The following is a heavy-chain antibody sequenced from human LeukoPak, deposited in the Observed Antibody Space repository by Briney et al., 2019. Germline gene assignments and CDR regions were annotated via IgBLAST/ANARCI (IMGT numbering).Heavy chain of an antibody. J-gene: IGHJ6*03. CDR2: INPNSGGT. CDR1: GYTFTGYY. V-gene: IGHV1-2*02. CDR3: ARMPSTGYSSSWLGYYYYYYMDV. D-gene: IGHD6-13*01. Sequence: GASVKVSCKASGYTFTGYYMHWVRQAPGQGLEWMGWINPNSGGTNYAQKLQGRVTMTTDTSTSTAYMELRSLRSDDTAVYYCARMPSTGYSSSWLGYYYYYYMDVWGKGTTVTISS.